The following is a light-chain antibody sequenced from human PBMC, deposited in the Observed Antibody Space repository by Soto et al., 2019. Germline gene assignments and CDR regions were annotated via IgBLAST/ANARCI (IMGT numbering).Light chain of an antibody. CDR1: QGIGNS. V-gene: IGKV1-27*01. CDR3: QKYNTVPAT. CDR2: SAS. J-gene: IGKJ5*01. Sequence: DIQMTQSPPSLSASVGDRVTITCRASQGIGNSLAWYQQKPGTVPKLLLYSASTLQSGVPSRFSGSGSGTDFTLTISSLQPEDVAAYYCQKYNTVPATFGQGTRLESK.